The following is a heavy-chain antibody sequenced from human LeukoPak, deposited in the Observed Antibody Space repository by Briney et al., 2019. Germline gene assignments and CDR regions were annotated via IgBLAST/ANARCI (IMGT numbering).Heavy chain of an antibody. CDR2: IYRAGDT. Sequence: GGSLRLSCAASGFTLSTYDMHWVRQPTGEGLEWVSIIYRAGDTYYPGSVEGRFTISRDNSKNTLYLQMNSLRAEDTAVYYCAKEIFSGLLYIDYWGQGTLVTVSS. CDR1: GFTLSTYD. D-gene: IGHD5-12*01. J-gene: IGHJ4*02. V-gene: IGHV3-13*01. CDR3: AKEIFSGLLYIDY.